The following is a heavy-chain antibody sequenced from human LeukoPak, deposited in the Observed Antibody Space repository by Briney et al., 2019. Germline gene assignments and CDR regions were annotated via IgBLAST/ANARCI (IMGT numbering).Heavy chain of an antibody. CDR3: ARYYYDSSGYSETNFDY. J-gene: IGHJ4*02. CDR2: INPSGGST. Sequence: GASVKVSCKASGYTFTSYYMHWVRQAPGQGLEWMGIINPSGGSTSYAQKFQGRVTMTRDTSTSTVYMELSSLRSEDTAVYYCARYYYDSSGYSETNFDYWGQGTLVTVSS. D-gene: IGHD3-22*01. CDR1: GYTFTSYY. V-gene: IGHV1-46*01.